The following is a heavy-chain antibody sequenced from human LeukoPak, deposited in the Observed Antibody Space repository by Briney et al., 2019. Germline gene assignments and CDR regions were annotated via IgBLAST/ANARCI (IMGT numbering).Heavy chain of an antibody. CDR3: XXXXXXXGVCYRSAFDI. Sequence: SXXSIXXXSYYWGWIRQPPGKGLEWIGSIYYSGSTYYNPSLKSRVTISVXXSKNQFSLKVRSVTAADAAGDLXXXXXXXXGVCYRSAFDIWGQGTMVTVSS. J-gene: IGHJ3*02. D-gene: IGHD2-8*01. V-gene: IGHV4-39*07. CDR2: IYYSGST. CDR1: XXSIXXXSYY.